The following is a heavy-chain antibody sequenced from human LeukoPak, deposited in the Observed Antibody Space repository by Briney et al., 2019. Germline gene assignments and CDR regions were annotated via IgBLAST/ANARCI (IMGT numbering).Heavy chain of an antibody. Sequence: KPSETLSLTCIVSGGSISSYYWSWIRQPPGKGLEWIGYIYYSGSTNYNPSLKGRVTISVDTSKNQFSLKLSSVTAADTAVYYCARRRYCSSTSCWGHWYFDLWGRGTLVTVSS. V-gene: IGHV4-59*08. CDR3: ARRRYCSSTSCWGHWYFDL. D-gene: IGHD2-2*01. CDR1: GGSISSYY. CDR2: IYYSGST. J-gene: IGHJ2*01.